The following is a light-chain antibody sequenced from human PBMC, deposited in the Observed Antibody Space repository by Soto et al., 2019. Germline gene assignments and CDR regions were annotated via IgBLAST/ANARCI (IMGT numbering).Light chain of an antibody. Sequence: DIQMTQSPSTLSASVGDRVTITCRASQSIGIWLAWYQHKPGRAPKLLIYDASTLEGGVPSRFSGSRSGTEFTFTISSLQPDDFATYYCQQYNSYSRAFGQGTKVEIK. CDR2: DAS. V-gene: IGKV1-5*01. J-gene: IGKJ1*01. CDR3: QQYNSYSRA. CDR1: QSIGIW.